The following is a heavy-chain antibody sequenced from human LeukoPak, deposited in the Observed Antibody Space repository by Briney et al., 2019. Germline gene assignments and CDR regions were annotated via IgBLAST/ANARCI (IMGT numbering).Heavy chain of an antibody. D-gene: IGHD4-17*01. V-gene: IGHV4-59*12. CDR2: IYDSGST. Sequence: PSETLSLTCTVSGVPLSTYYWTWIRQPPGKGLEWIGYIYDSGSTNYNPSLKSRVTISVDTSENQFSLKLSSVTAADTAVYYCARVDADYVWFDPWGQGTLVTVSS. CDR1: GVPLSTYY. J-gene: IGHJ5*02. CDR3: ARVDADYVWFDP.